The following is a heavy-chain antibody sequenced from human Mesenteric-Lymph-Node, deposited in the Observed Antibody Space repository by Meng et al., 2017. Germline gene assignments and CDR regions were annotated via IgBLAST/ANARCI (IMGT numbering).Heavy chain of an antibody. J-gene: IGHJ4*02. V-gene: IGHV3-33*01. CDR2: TWYDGSNK. CDR3: ARGTWIQLWALDY. Sequence: GESLKISCAAPGFTFSSYAMHWVRQAPGKGLEWVALTWYDGSNKEYADAVKGRFTISRDNSKNTLYLQMDSLTAEDTAVYYCARGTWIQLWALDYWGQGALVTVSS. CDR1: GFTFSSYA. D-gene: IGHD5-18*01.